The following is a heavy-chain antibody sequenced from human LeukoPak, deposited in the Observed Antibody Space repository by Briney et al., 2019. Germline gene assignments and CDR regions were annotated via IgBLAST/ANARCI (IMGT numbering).Heavy chain of an antibody. V-gene: IGHV3-30*02. Sequence: PGGSLRLSCAASGFTFSSYGMHWVRQAPGKGLDWVAFIHHDGSNKYYADSVRGRFTISRDNSKNTLYLQMNSLRAEDTAVYYCARVKYDSSGYLGYWGQGTLVTVSS. CDR2: IHHDGSNK. J-gene: IGHJ4*02. D-gene: IGHD3-22*01. CDR1: GFTFSSYG. CDR3: ARVKYDSSGYLGY.